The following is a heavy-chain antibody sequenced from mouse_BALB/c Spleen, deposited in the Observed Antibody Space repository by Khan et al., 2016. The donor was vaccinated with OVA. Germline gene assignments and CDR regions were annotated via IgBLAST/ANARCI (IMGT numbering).Heavy chain of an antibody. Sequence: EVQRVESGGGLVQPGGSRKLSCAASGFTFSSYGMHWVRQAPEKGLEWVAYISGESSTIYSTYTVKGRFTISRDTPKNTLPLQKTSLMSEDTAMYYCATSYYYGYYFDYWGPGTTLTVSS. D-gene: IGHD1-1*01. CDR3: ATSYYYGYYFDY. V-gene: IGHV5-17*02. CDR2: ISGESSTI. J-gene: IGHJ2*01. CDR1: GFTFSSYG.